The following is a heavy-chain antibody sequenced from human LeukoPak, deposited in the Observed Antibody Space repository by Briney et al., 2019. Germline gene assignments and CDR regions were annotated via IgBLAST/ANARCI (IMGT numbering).Heavy chain of an antibody. J-gene: IGHJ4*02. CDR2: ISWNSGSI. CDR3: AKDPCSGGSCYSETGSY. Sequence: GGPLRLSCAASGFTFNDYAMHWVRQAPGKGLEWVSGISWNSGSIGYADSVKGRFTISRDNAKNSLYLQMNSLRAEDTALYYCAKDPCSGGSCYSETGSYRGQGTLVTVSS. CDR1: GFTFNDYA. D-gene: IGHD2-15*01. V-gene: IGHV3-9*01.